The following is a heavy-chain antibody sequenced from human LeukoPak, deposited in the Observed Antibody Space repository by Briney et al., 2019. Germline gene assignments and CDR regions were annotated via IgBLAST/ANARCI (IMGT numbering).Heavy chain of an antibody. CDR1: GDSIHSYF. J-gene: IGHJ4*02. D-gene: IGHD1/OR15-1a*01. CDR3: ARVGEHSDYCEH. V-gene: IGHV4-31*03. Sequence: SETLPQTCTGSGDSIHSYFWTWIRQYPGRGLEWIGYIYSSGATYYTPSLKSRLDMSVDTSKNQFSLRLSSVTAADSAVYFCARVGEHSDYCEHGGPGTLVTVSS. CDR2: IYSSGAT.